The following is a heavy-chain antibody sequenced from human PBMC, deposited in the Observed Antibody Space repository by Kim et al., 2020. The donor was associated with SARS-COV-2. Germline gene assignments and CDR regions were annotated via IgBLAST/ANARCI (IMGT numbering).Heavy chain of an antibody. CDR2: ISYDGSNK. CDR1: GFTFSSYA. J-gene: IGHJ6*02. V-gene: IGHV3-30*04. CDR3: ARPLLPHMVRGVIIGDYYYGMDV. D-gene: IGHD3-10*01. Sequence: GGSLRLSCAASGFTFSSYAMHWVRQAPGKGLEWVAVISYDGSNKYYADSVKGRFTISRDNSKNTLYLQMNSLRAEDTAMYYCARPLLPHMVRGVIIGDYYYGMDVWGQGTTVTVSS.